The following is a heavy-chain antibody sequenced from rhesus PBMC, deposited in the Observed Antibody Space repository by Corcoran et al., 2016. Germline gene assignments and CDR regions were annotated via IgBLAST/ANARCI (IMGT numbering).Heavy chain of an antibody. V-gene: IGHV4-169*01. J-gene: IGHJ5-1*01. CDR2: IGGRSGST. CDR1: GGSISSSY. D-gene: IGHD6-31*01. CDR3: ARYLAAAGILARFDV. Sequence: QLQLQESGPGLVKPSETLSLTCAVSGGSISSSYWSWIRQAPGKGLEWIGYIGGRSGSTSSNPSLNGRVTLSVDPSKNQLSLKLSSVTAADTAVYYCARYLAAAGILARFDVWGPGVLVTVSS.